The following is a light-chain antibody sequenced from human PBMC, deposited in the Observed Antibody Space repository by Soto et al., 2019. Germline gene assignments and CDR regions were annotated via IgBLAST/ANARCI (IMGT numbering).Light chain of an antibody. CDR2: EVT. J-gene: IGLJ2*01. V-gene: IGLV2-14*01. CDR3: ASYTTINHVV. CDR1: ASDVGGYDY. Sequence: QSVLTQPASVSGSPGQSITISCTGTASDVGGYDYVSWYQQHPGKAPKLMIYEVTHRPSGISNRFSGYKSGNTASLTISGLQTEDEADYYCASYTTINHVVFGGGTKVTVL.